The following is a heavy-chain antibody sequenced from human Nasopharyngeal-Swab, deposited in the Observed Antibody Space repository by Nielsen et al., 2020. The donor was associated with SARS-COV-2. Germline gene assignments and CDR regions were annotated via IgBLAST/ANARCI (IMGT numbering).Heavy chain of an antibody. J-gene: IGHJ4*02. Sequence: GESLKISCAVSGFTFSNYWIHWVRQAPGKGLVWVSRINSDGSRTGYADSVKGRFAISRDNAKNTVYLEMNSLRAGDTAEYYCARDFDKTGDWGQGTLVTVSS. CDR1: GFTFSNYW. V-gene: IGHV3-74*01. CDR3: ARDFDKTGD. CDR2: INSDGSRT. D-gene: IGHD7-27*01.